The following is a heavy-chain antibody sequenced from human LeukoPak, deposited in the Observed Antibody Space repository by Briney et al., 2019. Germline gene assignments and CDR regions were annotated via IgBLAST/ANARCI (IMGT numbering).Heavy chain of an antibody. J-gene: IGHJ6*02. Sequence: SETLSLTCTVSGASISSYWWSWIRQPPGKGLEWIGYISYSGTTNYNRSLKSRVTISVDTSKKQFSLRLTSVTAADTAVYYCARAPDYYYYGMDVWGQGTTVSVSS. CDR3: ARAPDYYYYGMDV. CDR1: GASISSYW. V-gene: IGHV4-59*01. CDR2: ISYSGTT.